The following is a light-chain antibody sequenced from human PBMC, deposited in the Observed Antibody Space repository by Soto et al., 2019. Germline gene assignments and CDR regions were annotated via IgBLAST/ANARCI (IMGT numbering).Light chain of an antibody. CDR3: QQYDTYPFT. CDR1: QSIINW. V-gene: IGKV1-5*03. CDR2: KAS. Sequence: DIQMTQSPSTLSASIGDRVTITCRASQSIINWLAWYQQKPGKAPNVLIYKASSLESGVPSRFSGSESGTEFTLAINSLQPDDFATYYCQQYDTYPFTFGPGTKVDIK. J-gene: IGKJ3*01.